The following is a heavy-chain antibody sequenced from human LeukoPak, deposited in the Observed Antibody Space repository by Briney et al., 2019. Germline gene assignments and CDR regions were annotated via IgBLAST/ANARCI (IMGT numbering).Heavy chain of an antibody. CDR1: GFTFSSYG. D-gene: IGHD2-15*01. CDR2: ISYDGSNE. CDR3: AKDSAQYCSGGNCYPFDC. Sequence: GGSLRLSCAASGFTFSSYGMHWVRQAPGKGLEWVAVISYDGSNEYYTDSVKGRFTISRDNSKNTLYLQMNSLRAEDTAVYYCAKDSAQYCSGGNCYPFDCWGQGTLVTVSS. V-gene: IGHV3-30*18. J-gene: IGHJ4*02.